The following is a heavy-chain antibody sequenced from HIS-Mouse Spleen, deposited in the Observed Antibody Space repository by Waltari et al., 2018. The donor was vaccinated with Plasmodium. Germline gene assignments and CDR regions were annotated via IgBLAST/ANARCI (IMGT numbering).Heavy chain of an antibody. CDR2: INPNSGGT. CDR3: ARVLGYKAAAGTFVEYFQH. Sequence: VQLVQSGAEVKKPGASVKVSCKASGYTFTGYFITWVLSAPGQGLEWMGWINPNSGGTNYAQKFQGRVTMTRDTSISTAYMELSRLRSDDTAVYYCARVLGYKAAAGTFVEYFQHWGQGTLVTVSS. J-gene: IGHJ1*01. CDR1: GYTFTGYF. V-gene: IGHV1-2*02. D-gene: IGHD6-13*01.